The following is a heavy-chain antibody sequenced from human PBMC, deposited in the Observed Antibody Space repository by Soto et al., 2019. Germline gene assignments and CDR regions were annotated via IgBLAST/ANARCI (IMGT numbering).Heavy chain of an antibody. CDR3: ASPRGIAAAGPYYYGMDV. J-gene: IGHJ6*02. CDR1: GFTFRSYW. V-gene: IGHV3-74*01. CDR2: INSDGSGT. Sequence: GGSLRLSCAASGFTFRSYWMHWVRQAPGKGLVWVSRINSDGSGTSYADSVKGRFTISRDNAKNTLYLQMNSLRAEDTAVYYCASPRGIAAAGPYYYGMDVWGQGTTVTVSS. D-gene: IGHD6-13*01.